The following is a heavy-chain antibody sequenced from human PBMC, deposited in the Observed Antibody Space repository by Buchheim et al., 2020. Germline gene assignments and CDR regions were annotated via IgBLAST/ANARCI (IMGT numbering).Heavy chain of an antibody. CDR3: ARDQDYYDSSGYPWIDY. CDR1: GFTFSSYS. Sequence: EVQLVESGGGLVQPGGSLRLSCAASGFTFSSYSMNWVRQAPGKGLEWVSYISSSSSTIYYADSVKGRFTISRDNAKHSLYLQMNSLRAEDTAVYYCARDQDYYDSSGYPWIDYWGQGTL. D-gene: IGHD3-22*01. V-gene: IGHV3-48*01. J-gene: IGHJ4*02. CDR2: ISSSSSTI.